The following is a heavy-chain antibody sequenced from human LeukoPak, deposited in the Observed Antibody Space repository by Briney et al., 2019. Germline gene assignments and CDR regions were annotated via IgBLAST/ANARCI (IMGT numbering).Heavy chain of an antibody. V-gene: IGHV4-59*12. J-gene: IGHJ3*01. CDR1: GGSISSYY. CDR2: IYYSGST. D-gene: IGHD4-17*01. Sequence: PSETLSLTCTVSGGSISSYYWSWIRQPPGKGLEWIGYIYYSGSTNYNPSLKSRVTMSVDTSKNQFSLKLSSVTAADTAVYYCAGRSTVPWGAFDSWGQGTMVTVSS. CDR3: AGRSTVPWGAFDS.